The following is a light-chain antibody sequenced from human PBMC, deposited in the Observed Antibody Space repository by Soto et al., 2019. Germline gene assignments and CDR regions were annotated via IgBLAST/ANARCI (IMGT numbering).Light chain of an antibody. J-gene: IGKJ2*01. V-gene: IGKV3-20*01. CDR2: DAS. CDR3: QQYGNSPPYT. CDR1: QSVSSSY. Sequence: EIVLTQSPGTLSLSPGERATLSYRASQSVSSSYLAWYQQKPGQAPRLLIYDASSRATGTPDRFSGSGSGTDFTLTISRLEPEDFAVYYCQQYGNSPPYTFGQGTKLEIK.